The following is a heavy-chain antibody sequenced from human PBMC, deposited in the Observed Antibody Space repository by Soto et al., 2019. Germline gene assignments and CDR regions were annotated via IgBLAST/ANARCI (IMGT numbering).Heavy chain of an antibody. CDR3: ARAVGSTSFNWFDP. Sequence: SETLSLTCTVSGGSISSGGYYWSWIRQHPGKGLEWIGYIYYSGSTYYNPSLKSRVTISVDTSKNQFSLKLSSVTAADTAVYYCARAVGSTSFNWFDPWGQGTLVTVSS. J-gene: IGHJ5*02. CDR1: GGSISSGGYY. D-gene: IGHD2-2*01. CDR2: IYYSGST. V-gene: IGHV4-31*03.